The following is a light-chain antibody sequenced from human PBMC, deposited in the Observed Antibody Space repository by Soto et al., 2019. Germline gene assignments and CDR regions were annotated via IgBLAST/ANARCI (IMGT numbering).Light chain of an antibody. Sequence: IRITLSPYSLFAFVVYRFSITCRVSQDIANLLAWYQQKPGKVPKLLIYAASTLQSGVPTRFSGSGSGTDFTLTISSLQPEDFAIYYCQQTYTTPEITFGQGTLLEIK. J-gene: IGKJ5*01. CDR3: QQTYTTPEIT. CDR2: AAS. V-gene: IGKV1-27*01. CDR1: QDIANL.